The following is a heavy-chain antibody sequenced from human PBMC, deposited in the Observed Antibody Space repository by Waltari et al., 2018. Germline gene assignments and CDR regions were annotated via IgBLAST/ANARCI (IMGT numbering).Heavy chain of an antibody. D-gene: IGHD5-12*01. CDR1: RTSLRHHNYY. Sequence: QLQLQESAPGLVKPSETLSLTCPVSRTSLRHHNYYWGWVRQPPGKGLEWIGSFYKSGTTYYNPSLKSRVTISVDTSNNQFSLKLNSVTAADTAVYYCVRGYPDIVATISDYWGQGTLVIVSS. CDR2: FYKSGTT. J-gene: IGHJ4*02. CDR3: VRGYPDIVATISDY. V-gene: IGHV4-39*07.